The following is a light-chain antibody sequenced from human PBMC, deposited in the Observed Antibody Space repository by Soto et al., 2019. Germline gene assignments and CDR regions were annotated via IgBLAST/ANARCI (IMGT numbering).Light chain of an antibody. J-gene: IGKJ5*01. Sequence: EIVLTQSPATLSLSPGERATLSCKASQSVSSYLAWHQQKPGQAPRLLIYDASNRATGIPARFSGSESGTNFTLTISSLEPEDFAVYYCQQRSNWPPSITFGQGTRLEIK. V-gene: IGKV3-11*01. CDR1: QSVSSY. CDR2: DAS. CDR3: QQRSNWPPSIT.